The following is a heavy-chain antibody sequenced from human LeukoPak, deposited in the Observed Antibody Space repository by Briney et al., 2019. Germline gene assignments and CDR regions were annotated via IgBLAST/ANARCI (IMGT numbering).Heavy chain of an antibody. D-gene: IGHD2-2*01. Sequence: ASVKVSCKASGYTFTSYGISWVRQAPGQGLEWMGWISAYNGNTNYAQKLQGRVTMTTDTSTSTAYMELRSLRSDDTAVYYCARAPGIVVVPAAIRRPDAFDIWGQGTMVTVSS. CDR3: ARAPGIVVVPAAIRRPDAFDI. J-gene: IGHJ3*02. CDR2: ISAYNGNT. CDR1: GYTFTSYG. V-gene: IGHV1-18*01.